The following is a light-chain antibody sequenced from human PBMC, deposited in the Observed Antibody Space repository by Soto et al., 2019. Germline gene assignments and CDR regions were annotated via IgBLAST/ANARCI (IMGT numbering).Light chain of an antibody. CDR2: KAS. CDR1: QSISSY. CDR3: QHYSLYSPWT. V-gene: IGKV1-5*03. J-gene: IGKJ1*01. Sequence: DIQMTQSPSTLSGSVGDRFTITFRASQSISSYLNWYQQKPWKAPKLLIYKASTLKSGVPSRFSGSGSGTEFTLTISSLQPDDSATYYCQHYSLYSPWTFGQGTKVDI.